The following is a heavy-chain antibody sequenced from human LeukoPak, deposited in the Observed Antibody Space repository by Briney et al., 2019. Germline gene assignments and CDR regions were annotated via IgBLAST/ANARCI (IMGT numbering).Heavy chain of an antibody. D-gene: IGHD4-11*01. CDR1: GFTFSDYG. V-gene: IGHV3-30*03. Sequence: GGSLRLSCVASGFTFSDYGIQWVRQAPGKGLEWVAVVAKDGGHKVYSDSVKGRLSISGDNSKNTAFLQVDSLRTEDAAVYFCAREHSHSNWFFDLWGPGTPVTVSS. J-gene: IGHJ2*01. CDR2: VAKDGGHK. CDR3: AREHSHSNWFFDL.